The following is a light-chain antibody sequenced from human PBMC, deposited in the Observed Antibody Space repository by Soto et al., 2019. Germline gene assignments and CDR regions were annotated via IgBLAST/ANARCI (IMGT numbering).Light chain of an antibody. CDR1: HSVSTY. CDR2: GAS. Sequence: EIVLTQSPGTLSLSPGERATLSCRATHSVSTYLARYQQQPGQAPRLLIYGASSRATDIPSRFRGSGSGTVFTLTIESLEPEDSEVYYCQQYGRTFGQGTKVDIK. V-gene: IGKV3-20*01. CDR3: QQYGRT. J-gene: IGKJ1*01.